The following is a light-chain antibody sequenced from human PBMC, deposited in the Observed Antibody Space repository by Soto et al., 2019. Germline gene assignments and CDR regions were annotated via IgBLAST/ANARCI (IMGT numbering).Light chain of an antibody. CDR1: SSDNY. CDR3: SSYTSSTIVV. CDR2: AVT. Sequence: QSALTQPASVSGSPGQSITISCSGISSDNYVSWYQQHPGTAPKLMIYAVTSRPSGVSNPFSGSKSGNTASLTISGLQAEDEADYYCSSYTSSTIVVFGGGTKLTV. J-gene: IGLJ2*01. V-gene: IGLV2-14*01.